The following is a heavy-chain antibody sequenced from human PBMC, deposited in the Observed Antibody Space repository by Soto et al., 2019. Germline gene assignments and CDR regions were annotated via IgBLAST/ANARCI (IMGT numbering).Heavy chain of an antibody. CDR3: ARVGDGIEVPRLIQYFVH. V-gene: IGHV4-59*01. Sequence: SETLSLTCIVSGGAISTYFWSWIPQPPGEGPEWLGYINYNGNTNYNPSPKNRATMSIDTSKRWLSLKLMVFPATDPAVYFCARVGDGIEVPRLIQYFVHWGQGTLLAVSS. J-gene: IGHJ4*01. CDR1: GGAISTYF. D-gene: IGHD3-10*01. CDR2: INYNGNT.